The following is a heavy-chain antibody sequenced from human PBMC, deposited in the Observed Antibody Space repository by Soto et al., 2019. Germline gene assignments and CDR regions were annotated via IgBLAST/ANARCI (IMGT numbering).Heavy chain of an antibody. D-gene: IGHD1-7*01. CDR2: INPNSGGT. CDR1: GYTFTGYY. J-gene: IGHJ6*02. Sequence: QVQLVQSGAEVKKPGASVKVSCKASGYTFTGYYMHCERQAPGQGHEWMGWINPNSGGTKYAQKFQGRVTMTSDTSISTADMELSRLRSDDTAVYYCARYPGTTRAYYYYGMDVWGQGTTVTGSS. V-gene: IGHV1-2*02. CDR3: ARYPGTTRAYYYYGMDV.